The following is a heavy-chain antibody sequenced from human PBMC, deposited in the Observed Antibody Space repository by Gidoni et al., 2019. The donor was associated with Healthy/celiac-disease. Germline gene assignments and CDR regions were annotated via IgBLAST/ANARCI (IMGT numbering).Heavy chain of an antibody. CDR2: ISYDGSNK. Sequence: QVQLVESGGGVVQPGRSLRLSCAASEFTFSSYGMHWVRQAPGKGLEWVAVISYDGSNKYYADSVKGRFTISRDNSKNTLYLQMNSLRAEDTAVYYCAKVFVLMVYAIAGPIDYWGQGTLVTVSS. J-gene: IGHJ4*02. CDR1: EFTFSSYG. CDR3: AKVFVLMVYAIAGPIDY. V-gene: IGHV3-30*18. D-gene: IGHD2-8*01.